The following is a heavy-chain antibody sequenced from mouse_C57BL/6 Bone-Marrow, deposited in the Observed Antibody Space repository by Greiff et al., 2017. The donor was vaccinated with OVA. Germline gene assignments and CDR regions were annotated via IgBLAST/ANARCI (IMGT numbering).Heavy chain of an antibody. Sequence: QVQLQQSGAELVMPGASVKLSCKASGYTFTSYWMHWVKQRPGQGLEWIGEIDPSDSYTNYNQKFKGKSTLTVDKSSSTAYMQLSSPTSEDSAVYYCARQDSNYGWFAYWGQGTLVTVSA. CDR2: IDPSDSYT. D-gene: IGHD2-5*01. CDR3: ARQDSNYGWFAY. CDR1: GYTFTSYW. V-gene: IGHV1-69*01. J-gene: IGHJ3*01.